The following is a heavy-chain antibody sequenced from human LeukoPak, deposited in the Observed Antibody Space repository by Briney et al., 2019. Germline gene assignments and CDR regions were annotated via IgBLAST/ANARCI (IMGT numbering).Heavy chain of an antibody. D-gene: IGHD2-15*01. CDR1: GFTFSSYS. J-gene: IGHJ4*02. CDR3: ARDGYCSGGSCSSY. Sequence: GGSLRLSCAASGFTFSSYSINWVRQAPGKGLEWVSSISSSSSYIYYADSVKGRFTISRDNAKNSLYLQMNSLRAEDTAVYYCARDGYCSGGSCSSYWGQGTLVTVSS. V-gene: IGHV3-21*01. CDR2: ISSSSSYI.